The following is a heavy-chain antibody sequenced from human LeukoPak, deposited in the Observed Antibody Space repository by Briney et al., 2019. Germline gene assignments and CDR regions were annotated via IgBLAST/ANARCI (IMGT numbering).Heavy chain of an antibody. CDR2: INPNSGGT. V-gene: IGHV1-2*02. J-gene: IGHJ4*02. CDR3: ARDRFVVRGVIGY. CDR1: GYIFTDYY. Sequence: ASVKVSCKASGYIFTDYYVHWVRQAPGQGLEWMGWINPNSGGTNYAQKFQGRVTMTGDTSISTAYMELSRLRSDDTAVYYCARDRFVVRGVIGYWGQGTLVTVSS. D-gene: IGHD3-10*01.